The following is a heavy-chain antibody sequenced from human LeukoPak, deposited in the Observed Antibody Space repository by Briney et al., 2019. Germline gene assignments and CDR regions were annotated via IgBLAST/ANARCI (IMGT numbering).Heavy chain of an antibody. J-gene: IGHJ6*02. CDR1: GFIFTSYP. Sequence: GGSLRLSCSASGFIFTSYPMHWVRQAPGKGLEYVAVVNNNGGTTYYADSVKGRFTISRDNSKNTLYLRMSSLRPEDTAVYYCVRGWRNMDVWGQGTTVTVSS. CDR3: VRGWRNMDV. CDR2: VNNNGGTT. V-gene: IGHV3-64D*06. D-gene: IGHD5-24*01.